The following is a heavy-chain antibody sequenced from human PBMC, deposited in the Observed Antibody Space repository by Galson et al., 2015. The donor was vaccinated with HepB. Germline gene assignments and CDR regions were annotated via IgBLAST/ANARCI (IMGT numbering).Heavy chain of an antibody. Sequence: SLRLSCAGSGIVFDDYGMHWVRQAPGKGLEWVAGISWNSGSTEYAGSVKGRFTVSRDNANNSLYLQMNSLRVEDTAVYYCAKGHGVVVDIYYGMDVWGQGTTVTVS. CDR2: ISWNSGST. CDR1: GIVFDDYG. V-gene: IGHV3-9*01. J-gene: IGHJ6*02. D-gene: IGHD3-3*01. CDR3: AKGHGVVVDIYYGMDV.